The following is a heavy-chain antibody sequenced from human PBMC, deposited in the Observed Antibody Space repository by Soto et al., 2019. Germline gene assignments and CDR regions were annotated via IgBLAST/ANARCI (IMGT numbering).Heavy chain of an antibody. J-gene: IGHJ6*03. Sequence: EASVKVSCKASGYTFTSYDINWVRQATGQGLEWMGWMNPNSGNTGYAQKFQGRVTMTRNTSISTAYMELSSLRSEDTAVYYCARVRGGGVVATIHYYYYYMDVWGKGTTVTVSS. CDR3: ARVRGGGVVATIHYYYYYMDV. V-gene: IGHV1-8*01. D-gene: IGHD5-12*01. CDR2: MNPNSGNT. CDR1: GYTFTSYD.